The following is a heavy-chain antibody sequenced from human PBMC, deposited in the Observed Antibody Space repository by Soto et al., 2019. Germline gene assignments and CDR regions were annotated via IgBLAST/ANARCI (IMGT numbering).Heavy chain of an antibody. D-gene: IGHD6-13*01. CDR2: ISSSSSYI. V-gene: IGHV3-21*04. J-gene: IGHJ4*02. CDR1: GFTFSSYS. Sequence: GGSLRLSCADSGFTFSSYSMNWVRQAPGKGLEWVSSISSSSSYIYYADSVKGRFTISRDNAKNSLYLQMNSLRAEDTAVYYCAKVMCSSSWCGLDYWGQGTLVTVSS. CDR3: AKVMCSSSWCGLDY.